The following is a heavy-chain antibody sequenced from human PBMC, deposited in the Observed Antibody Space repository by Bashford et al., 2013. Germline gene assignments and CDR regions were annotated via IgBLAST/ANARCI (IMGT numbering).Heavy chain of an antibody. Sequence: ASVKVSCKASGYIFTDNFMHWVRQAPGQGLEWMGWINPNSGATYYAQKFQDRVTLTRDTSISTASMELSSLRSEDTAVYYCARLAYCGGDCPWGQGTLVTVSS. J-gene: IGHJ5*02. CDR3: ARLAYCGGDCP. D-gene: IGHD2-21*02. CDR1: GYIFTDNF. V-gene: IGHV1-2*02. CDR2: INPNSGAT.